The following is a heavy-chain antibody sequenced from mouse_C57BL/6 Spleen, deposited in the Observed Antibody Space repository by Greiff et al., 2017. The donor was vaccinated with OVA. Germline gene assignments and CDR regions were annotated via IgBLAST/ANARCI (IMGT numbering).Heavy chain of an antibody. J-gene: IGHJ4*01. V-gene: IGHV1-80*01. CDR3: ARWGTTGYYYAMDY. Sequence: VQLQQSGAELVKPGASVKISCKASGYAFSSYWMNWVKQRPGKGLEWIGQIYPGDGDTNYNGKFKGKATLTADKSSSTAYMQLSSLTSEDSAVYCCARWGTTGYYYAMDYWGQGTSVTVSS. CDR2: IYPGDGDT. CDR1: GYAFSSYW. D-gene: IGHD1-1*01.